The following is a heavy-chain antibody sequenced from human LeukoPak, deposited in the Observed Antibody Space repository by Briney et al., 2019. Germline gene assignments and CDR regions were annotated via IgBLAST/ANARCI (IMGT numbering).Heavy chain of an antibody. CDR3: ARGLFGYSSSLGY. V-gene: IGHV3-74*01. J-gene: IGHJ4*02. CDR2: INSDGSST. D-gene: IGHD6-6*01. Sequence: GGSLRLSCAASGFTFSSYSMNWVRQAPGKGLVWVSRINSDGSSTSYADSVKGRFTLSRDIAKNTLYLQMNSLRAEDTAVYYCARGLFGYSSSLGYWGQGTLVTVSS. CDR1: GFTFSSYS.